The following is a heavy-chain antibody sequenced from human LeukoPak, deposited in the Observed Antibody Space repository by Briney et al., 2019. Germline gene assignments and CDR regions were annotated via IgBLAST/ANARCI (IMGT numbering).Heavy chain of an antibody. J-gene: IGHJ4*02. Sequence: GGSLRLSCAASRFTLSSHWMGWVRQAPGKGLEWVANIKQDGSETYYVGSVKGRFTISRDNAKNSLYLQMNSLRAEDTAVYYCARDEVGATSSLDYWGQGTLVTVSS. V-gene: IGHV3-7*01. D-gene: IGHD1-26*01. CDR3: ARDEVGATSSLDY. CDR1: RFTLSSHW. CDR2: IKQDGSET.